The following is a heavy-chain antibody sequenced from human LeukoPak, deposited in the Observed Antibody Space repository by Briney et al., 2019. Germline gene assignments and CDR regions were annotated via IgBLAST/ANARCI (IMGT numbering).Heavy chain of an antibody. CDR1: GGSITSYY. CDR3: ARGGGYDFYYYYMGV. Sequence: SETLSLTCTVSGGSITSYYWSWIRQPPGKGLEWIGYIYYSGSTNYNPSLKSRVTISVDTSKNQFSLKLSSVTAADTAVYHCARGGGYDFYYYYMGVWGKGTTVTISS. V-gene: IGHV4-59*01. CDR2: IYYSGST. J-gene: IGHJ6*03. D-gene: IGHD5-12*01.